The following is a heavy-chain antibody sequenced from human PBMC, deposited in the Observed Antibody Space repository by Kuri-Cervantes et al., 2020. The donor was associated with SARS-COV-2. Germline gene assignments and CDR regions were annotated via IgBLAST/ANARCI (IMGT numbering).Heavy chain of an antibody. CDR3: ARTIRDGYNGHYFDY. J-gene: IGHJ4*02. Sequence: ESLKISCTVSGGSISSYYWSWIRQPPGKGLEWIGYIYYSGSTNYNPSLKSRVTISVDTSKNQFSLKLSSVTAADTAVYYCARTIRDGYNGHYFDYWGQGTLVTVSS. CDR2: IYYSGST. V-gene: IGHV4-59*01. D-gene: IGHD5-24*01. CDR1: GGSISSYY.